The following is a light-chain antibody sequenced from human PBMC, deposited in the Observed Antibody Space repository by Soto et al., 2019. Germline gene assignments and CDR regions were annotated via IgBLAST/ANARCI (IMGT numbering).Light chain of an antibody. CDR3: MQGTHWPPLT. CDR1: QSLVYSDGNTY. V-gene: IGKV2-30*01. CDR2: NVS. J-gene: IGKJ5*01. Sequence: DVVLTQSPLSLPVTLGQPASISCRSSQSLVYSDGNTYLNWFHQRTGQSPRRLIYNVSNRDSGVPDRFSGSGSGTDVTLRISRVEAGDVGVYYCMQGTHWPPLTFGQGTRLEIK.